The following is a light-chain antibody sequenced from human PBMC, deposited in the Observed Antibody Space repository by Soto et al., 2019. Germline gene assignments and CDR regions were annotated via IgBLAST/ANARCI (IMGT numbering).Light chain of an antibody. CDR3: QQYGSSGT. CDR2: DAS. J-gene: IGKJ1*01. V-gene: IGKV3-20*01. CDR1: RSLDSGQ. Sequence: EIVLTQSPGTLSLSPGARAPLSCRASRSLDSGQLAWYQQKVGRAPRLLIHDASSRVTGVPARFSGSGSGTDFTLTIRSLQPVDFAVYYCQQYGSSGTFGQGTKVDIK.